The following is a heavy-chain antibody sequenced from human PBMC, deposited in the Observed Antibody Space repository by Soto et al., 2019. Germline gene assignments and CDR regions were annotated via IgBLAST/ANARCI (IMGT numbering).Heavy chain of an antibody. J-gene: IGHJ6*02. Sequence: SVKVSCKASGGTFSSYAISWVRQAPGQGLEWMGGIIPIFGTANYAQKFQGRVTITADKSTSTAYMELSSLRSEDTAVYYCASRYCSSTSCYLSYYYYGMDVWGQGTTVTVSS. D-gene: IGHD2-2*01. CDR2: IIPIFGTA. V-gene: IGHV1-69*06. CDR1: GGTFSSYA. CDR3: ASRYCSSTSCYLSYYYYGMDV.